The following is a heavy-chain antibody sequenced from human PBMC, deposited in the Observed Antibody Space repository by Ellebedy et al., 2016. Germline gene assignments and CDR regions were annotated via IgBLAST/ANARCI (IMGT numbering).Heavy chain of an antibody. CDR3: ARGIPLGY. Sequence: SETLSLXCAVYGGSFSAYYWSWIRQPAGKGLEWIGRIYTSGSTNYNPSLKSRVTMSVDTSKNQFSLKLSSVTAADTAVYYCARGIPLGYWGQGTLVTVSS. CDR1: GGSFSAYY. V-gene: IGHV4-59*10. J-gene: IGHJ4*02. CDR2: IYTSGST. D-gene: IGHD1-14*01.